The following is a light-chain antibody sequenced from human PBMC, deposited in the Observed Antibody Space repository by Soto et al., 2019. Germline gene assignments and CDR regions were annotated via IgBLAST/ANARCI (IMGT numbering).Light chain of an antibody. CDR1: QSISSW. CDR3: PQYDAYSRT. CDR2: DAP. V-gene: IGKV1-5*01. J-gene: IGKJ1*01. Sequence: DVEMTLNHSTLSASVGDRVTSTCQTSQSISSWLAWYQQKPGKAPKLLIYDAPSLESGVPSRFSGSGSGTEFTLTIRSLQAEDFATYYCPQYDAYSRTFGQGSMV.